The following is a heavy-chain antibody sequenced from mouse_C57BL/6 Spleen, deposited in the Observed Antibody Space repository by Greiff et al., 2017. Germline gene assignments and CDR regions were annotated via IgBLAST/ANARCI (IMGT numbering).Heavy chain of an antibody. J-gene: IGHJ2*01. CDR2: ISGGGGNT. CDR1: GFTFSSYT. Sequence: EVMLVESGGGLVKPGGSLKLSCAASGFTFSSYTMSWVRQTPEKRLEWVATISGGGGNTYYPDSVKGRFTISRDNAKNTLYLQMSSLRSEDTALYYCARRAYYSHYFDYWGQGTTLTVSS. D-gene: IGHD2-12*01. V-gene: IGHV5-9*01. CDR3: ARRAYYSHYFDY.